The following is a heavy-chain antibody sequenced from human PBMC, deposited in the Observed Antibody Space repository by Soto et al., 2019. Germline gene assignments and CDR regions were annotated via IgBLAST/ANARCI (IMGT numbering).Heavy chain of an antibody. V-gene: IGHV3-23*01. CDR1: GFTCSNYG. CDR2: ITGSGGDT. D-gene: IGHD3-3*01. J-gene: IGHJ3*02. Sequence: PAGSLRLSCAASGFTCSNYGMSWVRQAQAKGLEWFSAITGSGGDTYYADSVKGRFTISRDNSNNMLYLKMSSLRSEDTAVYYCARARFPWDDFWSGYSKDAFDIWGQGTMVTVSS. CDR3: ARARFPWDDFWSGYSKDAFDI.